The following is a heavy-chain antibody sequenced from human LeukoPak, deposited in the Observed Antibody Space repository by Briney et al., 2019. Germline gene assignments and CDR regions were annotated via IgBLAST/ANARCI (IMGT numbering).Heavy chain of an antibody. CDR1: GGSISSSSYY. CDR2: IYHSGST. D-gene: IGHD6-13*01. CDR3: AREKKEQQLVFFASDRKLTDFGRYFDY. J-gene: IGHJ4*02. Sequence: ETLSLTCTVSGGSISSSSYYWGWIRQPPGKGLEWIGSIYHSGSTYYNPSLKSRVTISVDTSKNQFSLKLSSVTAADTAVYYCAREKKEQQLVFFASDRKLTDFGRYFDYWGQGTLVTVSS. V-gene: IGHV4-39*07.